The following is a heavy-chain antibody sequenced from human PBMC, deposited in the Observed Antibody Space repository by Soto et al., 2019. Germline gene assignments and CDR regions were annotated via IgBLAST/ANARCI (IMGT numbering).Heavy chain of an antibody. J-gene: IGHJ5*02. CDR2: IYYSGST. CDR1: GGSISSGGYY. CDR3: ARERITMVRGFNVNWFDP. V-gene: IGHV4-31*03. D-gene: IGHD3-10*01. Sequence: QVPLQESGPGLVKPSQTLSLTCTVSGGSISSGGYYWSWIRQHPGKGLGWIGYIYYSGSTYYNPSLKSRVTISVDTSKNQFSLKLSSVTAADTSVYYCARERITMVRGFNVNWFDPWCQGTLVTVSS.